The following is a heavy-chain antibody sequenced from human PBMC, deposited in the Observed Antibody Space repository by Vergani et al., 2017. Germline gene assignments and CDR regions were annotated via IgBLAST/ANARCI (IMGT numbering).Heavy chain of an antibody. CDR2: IYPGDSDT. J-gene: IGHJ4*02. CDR3: ARLPRPDYVDY. CDR1: GYSFTNYW. D-gene: IGHD3-10*02. Sequence: EVQLVESGGGLVQPGESLKISCKGSGYSFTNYWIGWARQMPGKGLEWMGIIYPGDSDTRYSPSFQGQVTISADKSISTAYLQWSSLKASDTAMYYCARLPRPDYVDYWGQGTLVTVSS. V-gene: IGHV5-51*01.